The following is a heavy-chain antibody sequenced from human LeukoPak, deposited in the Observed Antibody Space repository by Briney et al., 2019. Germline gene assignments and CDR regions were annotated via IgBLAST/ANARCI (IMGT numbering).Heavy chain of an antibody. CDR1: GGSVRSGSYY. Sequence: SETLFLTCSVSGGSVRSGSYYWSWIRQPPGKGLGWIGYIHYSGSANYNPSLKSRVTISVDTSKNQFSLKVSSVTAADTAVYYCARRSSDGYYYYYMDVWGKGTTVTVSS. D-gene: IGHD3-10*01. CDR3: ARRSSDGYYYYYMDV. V-gene: IGHV4-61*01. CDR2: IHYSGSA. J-gene: IGHJ6*03.